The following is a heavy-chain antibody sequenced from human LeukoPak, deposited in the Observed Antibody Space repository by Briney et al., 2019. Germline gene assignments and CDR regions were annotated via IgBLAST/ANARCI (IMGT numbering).Heavy chain of an antibody. CDR1: GGSLSDYF. V-gene: IGHV4-4*07. D-gene: IGHD2-8*01. CDR3: ARRYCTSTTCYYGAFDI. Sequence: SETLSLTCTVSGGSLSDYFWTWMRQPAGKGLEWIGRMSTSGSTNYNPSLKSRVTMSVNTSKNRFSLELNSVPAADTAVYYCARRYCTSTTCYYGAFDIWGQGTMVTVSS. CDR2: MSTSGST. J-gene: IGHJ3*02.